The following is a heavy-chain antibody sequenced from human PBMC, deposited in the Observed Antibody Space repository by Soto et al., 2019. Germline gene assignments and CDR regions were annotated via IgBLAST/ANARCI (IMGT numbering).Heavy chain of an antibody. CDR1: VGSFSAYY. CDR2: INHSGNT. CDR3: ARLRDVWSGYYYKAFDI. V-gene: IGHV4-34*01. Sequence: SETLSLTCAVYVGSFSAYYWSWIRQPPGKRLEWIGEINHSGNTNYNPSLKSRVTISVDTSKNQFSLKLSSVTAADTAVYYCARLRDVWSGYYYKAFDIWGQGTMVTVSS. D-gene: IGHD3-3*01. J-gene: IGHJ3*02.